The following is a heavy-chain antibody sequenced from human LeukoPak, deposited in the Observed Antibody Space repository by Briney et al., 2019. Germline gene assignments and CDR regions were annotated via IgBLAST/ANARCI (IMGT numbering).Heavy chain of an antibody. J-gene: IGHJ6*02. CDR3: ARGDCSSTSCSYYYYGMDV. D-gene: IGHD2-2*01. CDR2: IYYSGST. Sequence: SETLSLTCTVSGGSISRGGYYWSWIRQHPGKGLEWIGYIYYSGSTYYNPSLKSRVTISVDTSKNQFSLKLSSVTAADTAVYYCARGDCSSTSCSYYYYGMDVWGQGTTVTVSS. CDR1: GGSISRGGYY. V-gene: IGHV4-31*03.